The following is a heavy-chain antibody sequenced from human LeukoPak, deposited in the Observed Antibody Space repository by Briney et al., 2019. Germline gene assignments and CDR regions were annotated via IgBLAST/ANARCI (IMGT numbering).Heavy chain of an antibody. CDR3: VKGGISEGGLDF. V-gene: IGHV3-23*01. CDR2: ISSAGNT. CDR1: GFTFSRSA. D-gene: IGHD6-13*01. J-gene: IGHJ4*02. Sequence: GGSLRLSCAASGFTFSRSAMTWFRQTPGKGLDWVSSISSAGNTYYSDALKGRCTTSRDNSKNMLYLQMKSLRAEDPGVYYRVKGGISEGGLDFWGQGNLVTVSS.